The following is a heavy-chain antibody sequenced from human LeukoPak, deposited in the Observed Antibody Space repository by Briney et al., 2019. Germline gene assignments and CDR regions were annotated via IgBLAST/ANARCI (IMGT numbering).Heavy chain of an antibody. J-gene: IGHJ4*02. V-gene: IGHV4-59*08. CDR1: GGSISSLY. CDR2: IYYTGST. Sequence: PSETLSLTCCVSGGSISSLYWSWIRQPPGKGLEWIGYIYYTGSTNYNPSLKSRVTMFVDMSNNQFSLRLSSVTAADTAVYYCARHRAYSSSSPFDYWGQGTLVTVSS. CDR3: ARHRAYSSSSPFDY. D-gene: IGHD6-6*01.